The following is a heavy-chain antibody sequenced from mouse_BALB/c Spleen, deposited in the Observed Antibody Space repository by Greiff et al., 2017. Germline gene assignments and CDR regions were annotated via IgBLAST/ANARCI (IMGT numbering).Heavy chain of an antibody. CDR3: ARAIYYGNDFDY. CDR2: ISYDGSN. Sequence: EVQLQQSGPGLVKPSQSLSLTCSVTGYSITSGYYWNWIRQFPGNKLEWMGYISYDGSNNYNPSLKNRISITRDTSKNQFFLKLNSVTTEDTATYYCARAIYYGNDFDYWGQGTTLTVSS. V-gene: IGHV3-6*02. J-gene: IGHJ2*01. D-gene: IGHD2-1*01. CDR1: GYSITSGYY.